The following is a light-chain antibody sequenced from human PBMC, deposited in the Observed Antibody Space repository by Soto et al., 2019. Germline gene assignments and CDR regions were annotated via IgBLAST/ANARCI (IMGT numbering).Light chain of an antibody. Sequence: QSALTQPASVSGSPGQSITISCTGTSSDVGGYNYVSWYQQHPGKAPKLMIYAVSNRPSGVSTRFSGSKSGNTASLTISGLQAEDEADYYCRSYTSSSTLLFGGGTKLTVL. J-gene: IGLJ2*01. CDR2: AVS. CDR3: RSYTSSSTLL. V-gene: IGLV2-14*01. CDR1: SSDVGGYNY.